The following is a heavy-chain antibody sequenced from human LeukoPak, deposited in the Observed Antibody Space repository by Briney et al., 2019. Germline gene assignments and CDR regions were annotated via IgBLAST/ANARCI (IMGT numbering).Heavy chain of an antibody. J-gene: IGHJ4*02. Sequence: GGSLGLSCAASGFTVSSSYMSWVRQLPGKGLEWVSVIYSGGTTNYADSVKGRFSISRDISKNTLHLQLNSLRADDTGVYYCATKVTTGNWGQGTLVTVSS. CDR1: GFTVSSSY. D-gene: IGHD4-17*01. V-gene: IGHV3-66*01. CDR2: IYSGGTT. CDR3: ATKVTTGN.